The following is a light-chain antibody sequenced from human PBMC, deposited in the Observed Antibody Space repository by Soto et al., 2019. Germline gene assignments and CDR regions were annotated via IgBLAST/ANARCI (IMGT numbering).Light chain of an antibody. Sequence: QSALTQPPSASATPGQTVTISCSGRYSNIGSNFVSWYQRLPGTAPKLLIYSINQRPSGVPDRFSGSKSGTSASLTISGPQSEDETHYFCSSWDDSLDGPVFGGGTKVTVL. CDR1: YSNIGSNF. CDR2: SIN. CDR3: SSWDDSLDGPV. V-gene: IGLV1-44*01. J-gene: IGLJ3*02.